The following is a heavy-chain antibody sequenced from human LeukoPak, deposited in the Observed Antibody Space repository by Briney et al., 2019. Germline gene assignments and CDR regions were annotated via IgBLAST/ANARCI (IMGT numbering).Heavy chain of an antibody. CDR3: ARDYDFWSGYYTGYYYGMDV. CDR2: IYHSGST. D-gene: IGHD3-3*01. CDR1: GGSISSSNW. J-gene: IGHJ6*02. V-gene: IGHV4-4*02. Sequence: SETLSLTCAVSGGSISSSNWWSWVRQPPGKGLEWIGEIYHSGSTNYNPSLKSRVTISVDKSKNQFSLKLSSVTAADTAVYYCARDYDFWSGYYTGYYYGMDVWGQGTTVTVSS.